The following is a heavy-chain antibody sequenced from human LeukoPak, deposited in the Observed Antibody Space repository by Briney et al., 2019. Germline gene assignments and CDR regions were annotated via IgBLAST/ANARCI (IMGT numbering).Heavy chain of an antibody. CDR2: IWYDGSNK. V-gene: IGHV3-33*01. D-gene: IGHD2-2*01. Sequence: GGSLRLSCAASGFTFSSYGMHWVRQAPGKGLEWVAVIWYDGSNKYYADSVKGRFTISRDNSKNTLYLQMNSLRAEDTAVYFCARGSRVSTSMNQYYYNGMDVWGQGTTVTVSS. J-gene: IGHJ6*02. CDR1: GFTFSSYG. CDR3: ARGSRVSTSMNQYYYNGMDV.